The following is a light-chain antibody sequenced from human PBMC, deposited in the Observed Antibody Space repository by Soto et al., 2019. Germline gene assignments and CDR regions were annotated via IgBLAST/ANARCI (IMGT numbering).Light chain of an antibody. Sequence: SYELTQPPSVSVSPGQTARITCSGDALPKQYAYWYQQKPGQAPVLVIYKDSERPSGIPERFSGSSSGTTVTLTISGVQAEDEADYYCQSADSSFYVFGTGTKAPS. CDR3: QSADSSFYV. J-gene: IGLJ1*01. V-gene: IGLV3-25*03. CDR1: ALPKQY. CDR2: KDS.